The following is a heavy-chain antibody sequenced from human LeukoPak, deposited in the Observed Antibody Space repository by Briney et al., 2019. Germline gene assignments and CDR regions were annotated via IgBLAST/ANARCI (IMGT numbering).Heavy chain of an antibody. D-gene: IGHD3-10*01. CDR2: ISAYNGNT. CDR1: GYTFTSYG. V-gene: IGHV1-18*01. J-gene: IGHJ4*02. Sequence: ASVKVSCKASGYTFTSYGISWVRQAPGQGLEWMGWISAYNGNTNYARKLQGRVTMTTDTSTSTAYMELRSLRSDGTAVYYCARDRDYYGSGSYPDYWGQGTLVTVSS. CDR3: ARDRDYYGSGSYPDY.